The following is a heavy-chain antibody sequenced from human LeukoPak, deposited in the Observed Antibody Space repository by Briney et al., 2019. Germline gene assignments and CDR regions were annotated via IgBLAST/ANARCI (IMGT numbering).Heavy chain of an antibody. D-gene: IGHD6-13*01. CDR2: IGGSGTTI. V-gene: IGHV3-48*01. J-gene: IGHJ4*02. Sequence: GGSLRLSCAASGFTFSTYSMNWVRQAPGKGLEWISHIGGSGTTIYYADSVKGRFTFSRDNAKKLLYLQMSNLRAEDTAVYYCARAGQQLAMADYDYWGQGTLVTVSS. CDR3: ARAGQQLAMADYDY. CDR1: GFTFSTYS.